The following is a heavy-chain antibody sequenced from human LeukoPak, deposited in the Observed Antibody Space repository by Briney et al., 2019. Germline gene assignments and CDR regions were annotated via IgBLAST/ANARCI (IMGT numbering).Heavy chain of an antibody. J-gene: IGHJ4*02. Sequence: KPGGSLRLSCAASGFTFSAYYMSWIRQAPGKGLEWLSYISSSGSTIYYADSVKGRFTISRDNAKNSLYLQMNSLRAEDTAVYYCAREPYGDPTFDYWGQGTLVTVSP. D-gene: IGHD4-17*01. CDR2: ISSSGSTI. V-gene: IGHV3-11*04. CDR3: AREPYGDPTFDY. CDR1: GFTFSAYY.